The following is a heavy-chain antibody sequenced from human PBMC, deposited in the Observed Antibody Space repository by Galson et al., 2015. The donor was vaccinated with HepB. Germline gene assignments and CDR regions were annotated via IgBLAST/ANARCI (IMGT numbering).Heavy chain of an antibody. CDR2: ISSNGGST. D-gene: IGHD3-16*02. V-gene: IGHV3-64D*06. CDR1: GFTFSSYA. CDR3: VKGYREDYYYGLDV. Sequence: SLRLSCAASGFTFSSYAMHWVRQAPGKGLEYVSAISSNGGSTYYADSVKGRFTISRDNSKNTLYLRVSSLSAEDTAVYYCVKGYREDYYYGLDVWGQGTTVTVSS. J-gene: IGHJ6*02.